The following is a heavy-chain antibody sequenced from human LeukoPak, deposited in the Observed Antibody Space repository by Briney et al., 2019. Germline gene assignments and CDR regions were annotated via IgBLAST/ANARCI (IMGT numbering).Heavy chain of an antibody. Sequence: PSWTLSLTCAVSGYSISSGFYWDWIRQPPGKGLEWIGTIYHSGSTYYNPPLKSRVTISVDMSKNQLSLKLRSVTDADTAMYYCARQGPYCGGDCSNYLGFWGQGTLVTVSS. CDR3: ARQGPYCGGDCSNYLGF. J-gene: IGHJ4*02. V-gene: IGHV4-38-2*01. D-gene: IGHD2-21*01. CDR1: GYSISSGFY. CDR2: IYHSGST.